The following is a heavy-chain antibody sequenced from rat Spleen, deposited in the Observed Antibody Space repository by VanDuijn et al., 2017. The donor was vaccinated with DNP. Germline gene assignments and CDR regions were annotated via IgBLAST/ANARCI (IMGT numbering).Heavy chain of an antibody. Sequence: EVKLVESGGGLVPPGRSLKLSCAPSGFNFNDYWMGWVRQAPGKGLEWIGEINKDSSTINYSPSLKDKFTISRDNAQNTLYLQMSKLGCEDTAIYYCARLVWHGWFAYWGQGTLVTVSS. CDR1: GFNFNDYW. CDR3: ARLVWHGWFAY. J-gene: IGHJ3*01. V-gene: IGHV4-2*01. D-gene: IGHD1-11*01. CDR2: INKDSSTI.